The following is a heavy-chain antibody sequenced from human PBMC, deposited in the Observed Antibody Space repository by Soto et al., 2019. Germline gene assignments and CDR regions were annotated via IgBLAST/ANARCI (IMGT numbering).Heavy chain of an antibody. CDR2: INAGNGNT. J-gene: IGHJ1*01. D-gene: IGHD4-17*01. V-gene: IGHV1-3*01. Sequence: ASMKVSCKASGYTFTSYAMHWVRQAPGQRLEWMGWINAGNGNTKYSQKFQGRVTITRDTSASTAYMELSSLRSEDTAVYYCARDWVTATGTTGHGAEYFHHWCQDTLHSIPS. CDR3: ARDWVTATGTTGHGAEYFHH. CDR1: GYTFTSYA.